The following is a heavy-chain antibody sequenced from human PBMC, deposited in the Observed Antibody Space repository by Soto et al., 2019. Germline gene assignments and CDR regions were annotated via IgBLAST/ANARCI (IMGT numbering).Heavy chain of an antibody. Sequence: GGSLRLSCAASGFIFSDYEINWVRQAPGKGLEWVSYISDGGGNVYYADAVKGRFTVSRDNYRDFVYLEISSLTGDDAAVYYCAKDFERSAFDHWGQGTPVTDSS. D-gene: IGHD3-3*01. CDR1: GFIFSDYE. V-gene: IGHV3-48*03. CDR3: AKDFERSAFDH. J-gene: IGHJ4*02. CDR2: ISDGGGNV.